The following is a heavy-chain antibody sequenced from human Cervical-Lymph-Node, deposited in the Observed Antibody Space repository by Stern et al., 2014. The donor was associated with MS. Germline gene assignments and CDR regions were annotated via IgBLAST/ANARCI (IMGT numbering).Heavy chain of an antibody. Sequence: EVQLLQSGGGLVQPGGSLRLSCAASGFNFRSYVMHWVRQVPGEGLVWVSRINHDATNYHYADSASGRLTNSRDNAKNTLFLQMSDLRVDDTAVYYCAADTDFKIDYWGQGALVTASS. CDR1: GFNFRSYV. CDR2: INHDATNY. CDR3: AADTDFKIDY. V-gene: IGHV3-74*02. J-gene: IGHJ4*02. D-gene: IGHD3-3*01.